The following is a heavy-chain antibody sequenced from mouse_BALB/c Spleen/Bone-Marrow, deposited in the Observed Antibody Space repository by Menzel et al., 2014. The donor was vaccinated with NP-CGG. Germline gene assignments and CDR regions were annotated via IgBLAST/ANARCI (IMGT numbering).Heavy chain of an antibody. Sequence: VQVVESGAELARPGASVEMSCKASGYTFTNYTMHWVKQRPGQGLEWIGYINPSSGYTNYNQKFKDTATLTADKSSSTAYMQLSSLTSADSAVYYCARGKTGFYGMDYWGQGASVTVSS. CDR2: INPSSGYT. J-gene: IGHJ4*01. CDR3: ARGKTGFYGMDY. V-gene: IGHV1-4*01. D-gene: IGHD4-1*01. CDR1: GYTFTNYT.